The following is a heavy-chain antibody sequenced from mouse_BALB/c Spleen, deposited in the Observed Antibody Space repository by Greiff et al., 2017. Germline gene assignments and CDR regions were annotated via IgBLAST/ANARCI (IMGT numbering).Heavy chain of an antibody. V-gene: IGHV14-1*02. CDR1: GFNIKDYY. CDR2: IDPENGNT. CDR3: AGYWAMDY. J-gene: IGHJ4*01. Sequence: VQLQQSGAELVRSGASVKLSCTASGFNIKDYYMHWVKQRPEQGLEWIGWIDPENGNTIYDPKFQGKASITADTSSNTAYLQLSSLTSEDTAVYYCAGYWAMDYWGQGTSVTVSS.